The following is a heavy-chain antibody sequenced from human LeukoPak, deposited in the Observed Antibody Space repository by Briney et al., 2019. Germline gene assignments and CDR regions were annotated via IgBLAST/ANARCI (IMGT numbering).Heavy chain of an antibody. CDR1: GFTFDDYA. CDR2: ISWNSGSI. Sequence: GGSRRLSCAASGFTFDDYAMHWVRQAPGKGLEWVSGISWNSGSIGYADSVKGRFTISRDNAKNSLYLQMNSLRAEDTALYYCAKAGDFWSGYFDYWGQGTLVTVSS. J-gene: IGHJ4*02. D-gene: IGHD3-3*01. V-gene: IGHV3-9*01. CDR3: AKAGDFWSGYFDY.